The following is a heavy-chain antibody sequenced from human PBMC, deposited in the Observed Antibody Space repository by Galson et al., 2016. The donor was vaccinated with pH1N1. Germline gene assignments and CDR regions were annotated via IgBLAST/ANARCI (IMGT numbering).Heavy chain of an antibody. V-gene: IGHV3-7*03. CDR2: INQDGSEK. J-gene: IGHJ4*02. CDR3: ARAPGGRVSY. Sequence: SLRLSCAASGFTFSTYWMHWVRQAPGEGLEWVANINQDGSEKYSADSVRGRFTISRDNAKNSLYLQMNSLRAEDTAWYYCARAPGGRVSYWCQGTRVTVSS. CDR1: GFTFSTYW. D-gene: IGHD3-10*01.